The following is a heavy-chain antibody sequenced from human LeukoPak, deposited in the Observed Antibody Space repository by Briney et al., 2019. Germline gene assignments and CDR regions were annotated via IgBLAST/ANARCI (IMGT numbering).Heavy chain of an antibody. J-gene: IGHJ4*02. CDR2: ISYDGSNK. CDR3: ASVPPESITGTYSVDY. V-gene: IGHV3-30-3*01. CDR1: GFTFSSYA. D-gene: IGHD1-20*01. Sequence: GRSLRLSCAASGFTFSSYAMHWVRQAPGKGLEWVAVISYDGSNKYYADSVKGRFTISRDNSKNTLYLQMNSLRAEDTAVYYCASVPPESITGTYSVDYWGQGTRVTVSS.